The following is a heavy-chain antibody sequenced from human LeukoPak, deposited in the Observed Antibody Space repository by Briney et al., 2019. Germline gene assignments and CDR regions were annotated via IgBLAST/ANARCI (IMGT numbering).Heavy chain of an antibody. D-gene: IGHD1-26*01. CDR1: GFTFSSYA. J-gene: IGHJ4*02. V-gene: IGHV3-30*04. Sequence: PGGSLRLSCAASGFTFSSYAMHWVRQAPGKGLEWVAVISYDGSNKYYADSVKGRFTISRDNSKNTLYLQMNSLRAEDTAVYYCVCGGVGATAPFDYWGQGTLVTVSS. CDR3: VCGGVGATAPFDY. CDR2: ISYDGSNK.